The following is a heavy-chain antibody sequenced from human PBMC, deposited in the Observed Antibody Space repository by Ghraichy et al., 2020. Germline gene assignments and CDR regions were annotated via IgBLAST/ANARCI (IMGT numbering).Heavy chain of an antibody. CDR2: IHYSGST. V-gene: IGHV4-59*01. CDR3: ARLVLGGYYKYYFDY. CDR1: GGSISSYY. J-gene: IGHJ4*02. D-gene: IGHD3-22*01. Sequence: SETLSLTCTVSGGSISSYYWSWIRQPPGKGLEWIGYIHYSGSTNYNPSLKSRVTISVDTSKNQFSLKLSSVTAADTAVYYCARLVLGGYYKYYFDYWGQGTLVTVSS.